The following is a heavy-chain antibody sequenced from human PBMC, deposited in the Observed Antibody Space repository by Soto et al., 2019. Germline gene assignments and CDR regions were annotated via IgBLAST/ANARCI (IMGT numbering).Heavy chain of an antibody. D-gene: IGHD3-9*01. V-gene: IGHV4-59*01. CDR3: ARVPSLYYDILTGYHSIYYGMDV. Sequence: SETLSLTCTVSGGSISSYYWSWIRQPPGKGLECIWYIYYSGSTNYNPSLKSRVTISVDTSKNQFSLKLSSVTAADTAVYYCARVPSLYYDILTGYHSIYYGMDVWGQGTTVTVSS. CDR1: GGSISSYY. J-gene: IGHJ6*02. CDR2: IYYSGST.